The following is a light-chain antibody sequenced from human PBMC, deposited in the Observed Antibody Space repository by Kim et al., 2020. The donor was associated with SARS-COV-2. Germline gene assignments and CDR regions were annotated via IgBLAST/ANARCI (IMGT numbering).Light chain of an antibody. V-gene: IGKV3-15*01. J-gene: IGKJ1*01. CDR1: QSISDN. CDR3: HHHSDWRR. CDR2: CAS. Sequence: SASPGERVTLTCRASQSISDNLAWYQPRPGQAPRLHIYCASTRATGIAARFSGSGSGTEFTLSSSSLQSEDSAVYYCHHHSDWRRFGPGTKVDIK.